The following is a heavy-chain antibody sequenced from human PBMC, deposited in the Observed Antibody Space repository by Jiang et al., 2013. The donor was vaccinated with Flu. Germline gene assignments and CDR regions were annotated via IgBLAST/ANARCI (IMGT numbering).Heavy chain of an antibody. J-gene: IGHJ6*02. Sequence: PGLVKPSETLSLTCTVSGASIGPYYWSWIRQPPGKGLEWIGYLFYTESTNYNPSLRSRVTISADTSKNQISLKLRSVTAADTAVYFCARDWDYSMDVWGQGTTVTVSS. CDR3: ARDWDYSMDV. CDR2: LFYTEST. D-gene: IGHD3-16*01. V-gene: IGHV4-59*01. CDR1: GASIGPYY.